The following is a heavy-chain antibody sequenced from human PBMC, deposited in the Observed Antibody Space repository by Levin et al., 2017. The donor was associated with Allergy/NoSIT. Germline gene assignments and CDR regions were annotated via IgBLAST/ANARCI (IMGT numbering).Heavy chain of an antibody. CDR1: GFTFRTYG. CDR3: AKGGDFDS. J-gene: IGHJ4*02. CDR2: ITSDGGNK. V-gene: IGHV3-30*18. Sequence: SCAASGFTFRTYGIQWVRQAPGKGLDWVALITSDGGNKYYAASVKGRFTISRDNSNNALYLQMNSLSADDTAIYYCAKGGDFDSWGQGTLVTVSS.